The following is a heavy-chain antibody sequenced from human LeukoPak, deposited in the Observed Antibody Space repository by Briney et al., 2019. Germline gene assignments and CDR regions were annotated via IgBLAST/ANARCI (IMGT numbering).Heavy chain of an antibody. CDR2: ISSSSSII. Sequence: GGSLRLSCAASGFTFSTYSMNWVRQAPGKGLEWVSYISSSSSIINYAESVRGRFTISRDNAKNLLYLQMNSLRAEDTAVYYCAKDSYYYYDSSGYLGYWGQGTLVTVSS. V-gene: IGHV3-48*04. J-gene: IGHJ4*02. CDR1: GFTFSTYS. D-gene: IGHD3-22*01. CDR3: AKDSYYYYDSSGYLGY.